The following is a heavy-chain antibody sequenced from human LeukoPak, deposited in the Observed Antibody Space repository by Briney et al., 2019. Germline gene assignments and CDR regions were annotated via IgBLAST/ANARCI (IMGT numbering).Heavy chain of an antibody. CDR3: ARDLLWIGELENYYYGMDV. CDR1: GGSISSGSYY. J-gene: IGHJ6*02. Sequence: SQTLSLTCTVSGGSISSGSYYWSWIRQPTGKGLEWIGRIYTGGSTNYNPSLKSRVTISVDTSKNQFSLKLSSVTAADTAVYYCARDLLWIGELENYYYGMDVWGQGTTVTVSS. V-gene: IGHV4-61*02. D-gene: IGHD3-10*01. CDR2: IYTGGST.